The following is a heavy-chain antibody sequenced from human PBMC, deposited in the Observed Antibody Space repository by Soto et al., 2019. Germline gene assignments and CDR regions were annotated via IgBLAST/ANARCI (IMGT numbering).Heavy chain of an antibody. V-gene: IGHV3-23*01. Sequence: GGSLRLSCAASGFTFSTSAMTWVRQAPGRGLEWVSGFGSGDTTYYADSVKGRFTISRDNAKSTLYLQMNSLRAEDTAMYYCAQDPRGSSSQYLDYWGQGTLVTVSS. J-gene: IGHJ4*02. D-gene: IGHD6-13*01. CDR2: FGSGDTT. CDR1: GFTFSTSA. CDR3: AQDPRGSSSQYLDY.